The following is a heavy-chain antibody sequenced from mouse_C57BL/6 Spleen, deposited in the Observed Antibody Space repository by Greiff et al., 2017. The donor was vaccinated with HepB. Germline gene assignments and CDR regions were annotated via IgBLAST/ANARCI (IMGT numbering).Heavy chain of an antibody. CDR1: GYNFTSYW. V-gene: IGHV1-50*01. D-gene: IGHD1-1*01. J-gene: IGHJ3*01. CDR3: AGYYGSSYAWFAY. CDR2: IDPSDSYT. Sequence: QVQLQQPGAELVKPGASVKLSCKASGYNFTSYWMQWVKQRPGQGLEWIGKIDPSDSYTNYNQKFKGKATLTVDTSSSTAYMQLSSLTSEDSAVYYCAGYYGSSYAWFAYWGQGTLVTVSA.